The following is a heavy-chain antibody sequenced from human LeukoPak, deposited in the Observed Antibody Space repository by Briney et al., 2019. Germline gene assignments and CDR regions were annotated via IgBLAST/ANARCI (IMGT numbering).Heavy chain of an antibody. Sequence: GGSLRLSCAASGFTFSSYWMTWVRQAPGKGLEWVANIKEDGSEKYYVDSVKGRFTISRDNAKNSLYLQMNSLRAEDTAVYYCARWGTYSSSWLGTFDIWGQGTMVTVSS. V-gene: IGHV3-7*05. CDR3: ARWGTYSSSWLGTFDI. J-gene: IGHJ3*02. D-gene: IGHD6-13*01. CDR2: IKEDGSEK. CDR1: GFTFSSYW.